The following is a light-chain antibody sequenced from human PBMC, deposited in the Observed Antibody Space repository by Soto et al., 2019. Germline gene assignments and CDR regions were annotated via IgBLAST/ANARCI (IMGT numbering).Light chain of an antibody. Sequence: QSALTQPASVSGSPGQSITISCTGTSSDVGGYNYVSWYQQRPGKAPKLLIYDVSNRPSGVSNRFSGSKSSSTASLTISGLQAEDEADYYCNSYTSSSTLVFGGGTKLTVL. J-gene: IGLJ2*01. V-gene: IGLV2-14*01. CDR2: DVS. CDR3: NSYTSSSTLV. CDR1: SSDVGGYNY.